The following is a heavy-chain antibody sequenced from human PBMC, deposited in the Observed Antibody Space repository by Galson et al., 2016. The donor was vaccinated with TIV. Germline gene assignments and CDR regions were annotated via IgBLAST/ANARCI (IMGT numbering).Heavy chain of an antibody. CDR2: ISSDGNKE. V-gene: IGHV3-30*04. Sequence: ASGFTFSSYSIHWVRQAPGKGLEWVAVISSDGNKEYYAGSVKGRFTISRDNSENTLYLRLNNLRPEDTAVYYCVREGPDGYNPYFDYWGQGTLVTVSS. D-gene: IGHD5-24*01. CDR3: VREGPDGYNPYFDY. CDR1: GFTFSSYS. J-gene: IGHJ4*02.